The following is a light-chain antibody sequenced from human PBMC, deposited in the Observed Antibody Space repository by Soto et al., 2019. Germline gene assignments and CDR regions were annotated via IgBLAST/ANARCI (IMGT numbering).Light chain of an antibody. J-gene: IGKJ4*01. V-gene: IGKV3-20*01. CDR3: QQYDNSPLT. CDR2: GAS. CDR1: QSVSSSY. Sequence: ETVLTQSPGTLSLSPGERDALSCRASQSVSSSYLAWYQQKPGQAPRLLIYGASNRATGIADRFSGSGSGTDFTLTISRLEPEDFAVYYCQQYDNSPLTFGGGTKVDIK.